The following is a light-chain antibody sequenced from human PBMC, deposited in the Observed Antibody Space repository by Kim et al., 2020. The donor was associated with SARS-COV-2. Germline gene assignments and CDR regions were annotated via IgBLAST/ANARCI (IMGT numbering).Light chain of an antibody. V-gene: IGLV2-14*03. CDR2: DVS. CDR1: SSDVGGYNY. CDR3: SSYTSSSTWV. J-gene: IGLJ3*02. Sequence: GQSITNSCTGTSSDVGGYNYVSWYQQHPGNAPKLMIYDVSNRPSGVSNRFSASKSGNTASLTISGLQTEDEADYYCSSYTSSSTWVFGGGTQLTVL.